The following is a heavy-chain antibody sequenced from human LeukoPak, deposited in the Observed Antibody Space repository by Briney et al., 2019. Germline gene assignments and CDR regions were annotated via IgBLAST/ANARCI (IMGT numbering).Heavy chain of an antibody. CDR3: ALTTLTTRLQLFA. D-gene: IGHD4-17*01. Sequence: PGGSLRLSCAASGFSFSTYWMYWVRQAPGKGLVWVSRINSDGSSTSYADSVQGRFTISRDNSKNAVYLQINSLRGEDTAVYYCALTTLTTRLQLFAWGQGTLVTVSS. CDR1: GFSFSTYW. J-gene: IGHJ5*02. V-gene: IGHV3-74*01. CDR2: INSDGSST.